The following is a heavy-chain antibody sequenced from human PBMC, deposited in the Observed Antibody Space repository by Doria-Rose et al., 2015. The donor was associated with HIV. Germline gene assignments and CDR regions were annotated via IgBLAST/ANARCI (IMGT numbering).Heavy chain of an antibody. D-gene: IGHD6-13*01. Sequence: QVTLKESGPVLVKPTETLTLTCTVSGVSLSSPGMGVSWIRQPPGKALEWLADIFSDDARSYKTSLKSRLTISRGTSNSQVVLTMTDMDPVDTATYYCARIKSSRWYHKYYFDFWGQGTLVIVSA. CDR1: GVSLSSPGMG. V-gene: IGHV2-26*01. J-gene: IGHJ4*02. CDR3: ARIKSSRWYHKYYFDF. CDR2: IFSDDAR.